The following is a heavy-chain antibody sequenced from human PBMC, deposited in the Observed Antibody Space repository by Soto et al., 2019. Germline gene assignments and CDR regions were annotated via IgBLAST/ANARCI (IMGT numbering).Heavy chain of an antibody. CDR1: GGSISSSY. CDR2: IYYSGRT. Sequence: SETLALPCTVSGGSISSSYRAWIRQHPGKGLEWIGYIYYSGRTSYNPSLKSRVTISLDTSKNQFSLKLSSVTAADTAVYYCARRYGSCFDYWGQGTLVTVSS. CDR3: ARRYGSCFDY. V-gene: IGHV4-59*08. J-gene: IGHJ4*02. D-gene: IGHD5-18*01.